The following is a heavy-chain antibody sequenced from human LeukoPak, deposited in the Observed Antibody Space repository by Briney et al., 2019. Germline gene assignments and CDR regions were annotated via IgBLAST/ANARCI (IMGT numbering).Heavy chain of an antibody. J-gene: IGHJ4*02. CDR3: SRDHVPGGKELLFDH. CDR1: GFTFGNHA. Sequence: PGGSLRLPCAASGFTFGNHAMSWVRQAPGKGLEWVSSLSTNGVTTYYADSVKGRFAISRDNSKNTLYLQLDSLRAEDTAVYYCSRDHVPGGKELLFDHWGQGTLVTVSS. V-gene: IGHV3-23*01. D-gene: IGHD1-7*01. CDR2: LSTNGVTT.